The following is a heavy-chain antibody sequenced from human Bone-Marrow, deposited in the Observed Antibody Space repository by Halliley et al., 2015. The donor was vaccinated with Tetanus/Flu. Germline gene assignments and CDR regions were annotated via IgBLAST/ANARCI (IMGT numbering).Heavy chain of an antibody. CDR3: AKGPVYFDH. Sequence: SLRLSCSASGFTFSSYAMNWVRQAPGKGLEWASSIIGGGDITYYADSVNGRFTISRDNSKNTLYLQMNGLRAEDTAVYYCAKGPVYFDHWGQGRLVTVSS. CDR2: IIGGGDIT. CDR1: GFTFSSYA. J-gene: IGHJ4*02. V-gene: IGHV3-23*01.